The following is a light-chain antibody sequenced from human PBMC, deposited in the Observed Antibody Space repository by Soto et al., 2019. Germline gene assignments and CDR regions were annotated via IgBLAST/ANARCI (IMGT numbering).Light chain of an antibody. CDR3: QQHAHWPLT. CDR1: QSVGNN. V-gene: IGKV3-11*01. J-gene: IGKJ4*01. Sequence: DIVLTQSPATLSLSPGERATLSCRASQSVGNNLAWYQQKPGQAPGLLLYEASTRATGIPARFSGSGSGTDFTLTISSLEPEDFAVYYCQQHAHWPLTFGGGTKVEIK. CDR2: EAS.